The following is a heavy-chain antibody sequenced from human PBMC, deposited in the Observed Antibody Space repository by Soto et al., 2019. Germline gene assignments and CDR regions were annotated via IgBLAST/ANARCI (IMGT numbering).Heavy chain of an antibody. CDR2: IYYSGST. Sequence: SETLSLTCTVSGGSISSGDYYWSWIRQPPGKGLEWIGYIYYSGSTYYNPSLKSRVTISVDTSKNQFSLKLSSVTAADTAVYYCARDPGIVGAAYYFDYWGQGTLVTVS. V-gene: IGHV4-30-4*01. J-gene: IGHJ4*02. CDR1: GGSISSGDYY. D-gene: IGHD1-26*01. CDR3: ARDPGIVGAAYYFDY.